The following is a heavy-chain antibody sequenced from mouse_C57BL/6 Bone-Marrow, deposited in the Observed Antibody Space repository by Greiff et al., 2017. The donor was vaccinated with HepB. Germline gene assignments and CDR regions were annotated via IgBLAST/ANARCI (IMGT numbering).Heavy chain of an antibody. D-gene: IGHD1-1*01. CDR2: ISSGGSYT. V-gene: IGHV5-6*01. Sequence: EVKLMESGGDLVKPGGSLKLSCAASGFTFSSYGMSWVRQTPDKRLEWVATISSGGSYTYYPDSVKGRFTISRDNAKNTLYLQVSSLKSEDTAMYYCARLGVITTVAYYFDYWGQGTTLTVSS. CDR1: GFTFSSYG. J-gene: IGHJ2*01. CDR3: ARLGVITTVAYYFDY.